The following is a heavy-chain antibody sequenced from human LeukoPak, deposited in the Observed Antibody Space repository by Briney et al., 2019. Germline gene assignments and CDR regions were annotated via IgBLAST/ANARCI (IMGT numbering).Heavy chain of an antibody. CDR1: GFTFSNAW. D-gene: IGHD3-16*01. Sequence: PGGSLRLSCVFSGFTFSNAWMSWVRQAPGKGLEWVGDIKSKNDGEKTDYGAPVKGRFTISRDDSQNTLYLQMNSLKTEDTAVYYCATDIMTIYPSVHCGQGALVTVSS. J-gene: IGHJ4*02. V-gene: IGHV3-15*01. CDR2: IKSKNDGEKT. CDR3: ATDIMTIYPSVH.